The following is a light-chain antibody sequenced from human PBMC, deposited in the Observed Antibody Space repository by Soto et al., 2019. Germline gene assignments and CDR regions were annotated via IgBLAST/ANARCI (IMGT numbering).Light chain of an antibody. V-gene: IGKV3-15*01. CDR2: AAS. CDR1: QSIGSN. Sequence: EIVMTQSPATLSVSPGERATLSCRASQSIGSNLAWYQQKPGQAPRLLIYAASIRATDFPARFSGSGSGTELTLTISGLQSDDFAVYFCQQYNNWPPWTFGHGTNVEIK. J-gene: IGKJ1*01. CDR3: QQYNNWPPWT.